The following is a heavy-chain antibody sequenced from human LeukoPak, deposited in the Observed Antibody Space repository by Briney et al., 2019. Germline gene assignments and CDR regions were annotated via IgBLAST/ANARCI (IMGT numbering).Heavy chain of an antibody. CDR3: ARALPRNYYGSGSYQDYFDY. CDR2: INPNSGGT. Sequence: ASVKVSCKASGYTFTGYYMHWVRQAPGQGLEWMGWINPNSGGTNYAQKFQGRVTMTRDTSISTAYMELSRLRSDDTAVYYCARALPRNYYGSGSYQDYFDYWGQGTLVTVSS. V-gene: IGHV1-2*02. CDR1: GYTFTGYY. D-gene: IGHD3-10*01. J-gene: IGHJ4*02.